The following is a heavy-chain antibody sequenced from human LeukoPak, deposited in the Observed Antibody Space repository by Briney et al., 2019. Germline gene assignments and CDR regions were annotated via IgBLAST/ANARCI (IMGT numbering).Heavy chain of an antibody. J-gene: IGHJ4*02. CDR1: GYTFTSYY. D-gene: IGHD5-24*01. Sequence: ASVKVSCKASGYTFTSYYMHWVRQAPGQGLEWMGIINPSGGSTSYAQKFQGRVTMTRDMSTSTVYMELSSLRSEDTAVYYCARDWGDGDLDYWGQGTLVTVSS. V-gene: IGHV1-46*01. CDR3: ARDWGDGDLDY. CDR2: INPSGGST.